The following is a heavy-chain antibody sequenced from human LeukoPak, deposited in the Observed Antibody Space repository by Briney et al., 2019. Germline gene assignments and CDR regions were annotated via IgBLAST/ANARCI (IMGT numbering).Heavy chain of an antibody. CDR2: ISGYNSKP. V-gene: IGHV1-18*01. CDR3: TTFDY. CDR1: GYSFTNYG. J-gene: IGHJ4*02. Sequence: ASVKVSCKTSGYSFTNYGITWVRQAPGQGLEWMGWISGYNSKPFYAQNFQGRVTMTTDTSTSTVYMEVRSLRSDDTAVFYCTTFDYWGQGTLVTVSS. D-gene: IGHD1-1*01.